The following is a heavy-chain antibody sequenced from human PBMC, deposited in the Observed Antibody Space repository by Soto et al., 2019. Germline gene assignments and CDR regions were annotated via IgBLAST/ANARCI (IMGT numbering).Heavy chain of an antibody. CDR1: GGTFSNDI. V-gene: IGHV1-69*08. CDR3: VRDSPIGSTYSGYDGIDY. Sequence: QVQVVQSGAEVQKPGSSVKVSCKASGGTFSNDIITWVRQAPGQGLEWMGRIIPLLDIANYAQKFQGRVTNTADKSTSPAYMELNSLRSEDTAVYYCVRDSPIGSTYSGYDGIDYWGQGTLVTVSS. J-gene: IGHJ4*01. CDR2: IIPLLDIA. D-gene: IGHD5-12*01.